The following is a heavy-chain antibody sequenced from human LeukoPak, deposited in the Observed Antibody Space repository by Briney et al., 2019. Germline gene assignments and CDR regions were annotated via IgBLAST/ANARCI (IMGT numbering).Heavy chain of an antibody. D-gene: IGHD6-19*01. CDR3: ARVTLPTGIAVANYGMDV. J-gene: IGHJ6*02. CDR2: INSDGSST. Sequence: RLXCXASGFTXXSYWXXWVRQAPGKGLVWVSRINSDGSSTSYADSVKGRFTISRDNAKNTLYLQMNSLRAEDTAVYYCARVTLPTGIAVANYGMDVWGQGTTVTVSS. CDR1: GFTXXSYW. V-gene: IGHV3-74*01.